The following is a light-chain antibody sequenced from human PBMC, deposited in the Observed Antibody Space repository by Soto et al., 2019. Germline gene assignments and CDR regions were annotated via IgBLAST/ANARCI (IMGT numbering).Light chain of an antibody. CDR2: AVT. Sequence: QSVLTQPASVSGSPGQSITISCTGTSSDAGAYKYVSWYQQHPDKAPKLIIYAVTNRPSGVSNRFSGSKSGNTASLTISGLQAQDEADYYCMSYTTSSTWVFGGGTKVTVL. CDR3: MSYTTSSTWV. V-gene: IGLV2-14*01. CDR1: SSDAGAYKY. J-gene: IGLJ3*02.